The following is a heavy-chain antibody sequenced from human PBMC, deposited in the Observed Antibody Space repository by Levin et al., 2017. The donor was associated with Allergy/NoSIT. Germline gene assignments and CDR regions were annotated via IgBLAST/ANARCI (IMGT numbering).Heavy chain of an antibody. CDR3: ARIERTGTTRDAFDI. J-gene: IGHJ3*02. CDR2: ISSSSSYI. CDR1: GFTFSSYS. D-gene: IGHD1-7*01. V-gene: IGHV3-21*01. Sequence: PGGSLRLSCAASGFTFSSYSMNWVRQAPGKGLEWVSSISSSSSYIYYADSVKGRFTISRDNAKNSLYLQMNSLRAEDTAVYYCARIERTGTTRDAFDIWGQGTMVTVSS.